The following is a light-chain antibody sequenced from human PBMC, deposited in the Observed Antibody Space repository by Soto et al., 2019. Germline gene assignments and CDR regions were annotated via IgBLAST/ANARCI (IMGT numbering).Light chain of an antibody. Sequence: EIVMTQSPATLSVSLGEGATLSCKASQNVYNNLAWYQQRPGQPPRLLIYDASTRATGISARFSGSGYGTEFTLTISSLQSEDFAVYFCQQCRNWPLTFGGGTKVEIK. CDR1: QNVYNN. V-gene: IGKV3-15*01. CDR3: QQCRNWPLT. J-gene: IGKJ4*01. CDR2: DAS.